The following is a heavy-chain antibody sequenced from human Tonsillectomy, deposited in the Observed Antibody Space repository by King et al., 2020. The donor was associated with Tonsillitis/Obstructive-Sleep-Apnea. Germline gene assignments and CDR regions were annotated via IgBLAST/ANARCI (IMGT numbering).Heavy chain of an antibody. CDR3: ARAKKEYYDILTGPKSRFFDY. Sequence: QVQLQESGPGLVKPSGTLSLTCAVSGGSISSSNWWSWVRQPQGKGLEWIGEIYHSGSTNYSPSLKSRVTISVDKSKNQFSLKLSSVTAADTAVYYCARAKKEYYDILTGPKSRFFDYWGQGTLVTVSS. D-gene: IGHD3-9*01. CDR1: GGSISSSNW. J-gene: IGHJ4*02. CDR2: IYHSGST. V-gene: IGHV4-4*02.